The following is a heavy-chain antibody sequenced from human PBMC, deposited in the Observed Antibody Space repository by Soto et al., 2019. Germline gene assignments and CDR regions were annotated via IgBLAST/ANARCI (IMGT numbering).Heavy chain of an antibody. CDR1: GYTFTSYG. Sequence: QVQLVQSGAEVKKPGASVKVSCKASGYTFTSYGISWVRQAPGQRLEWLGWISAYNDHTNYAQKLQDRVTMTTDTSTSTAYMELRSLRFDDTAVYYCARAYEFWSGYSSFDYWGQGTLVTVSS. CDR2: ISAYNDHT. D-gene: IGHD3-3*01. V-gene: IGHV1-18*01. J-gene: IGHJ4*02. CDR3: ARAYEFWSGYSSFDY.